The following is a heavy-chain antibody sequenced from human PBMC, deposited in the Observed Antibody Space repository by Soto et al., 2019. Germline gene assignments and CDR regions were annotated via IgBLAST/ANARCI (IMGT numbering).Heavy chain of an antibody. J-gene: IGHJ4*02. CDR1: GFTFTSSA. CDR2: IVVGSGNT. Sequence: SVKVSCKASGFTFTSSAVQWVRQARGQRLGWIGWIVVGSGNTNYAQKFQERVTITRDMSTSTAYMELSSLRSEDTAVYYCAADGAYYYDSSGYYYSDWGQGTLVTVS. CDR3: AADGAYYYDSSGYYYSD. D-gene: IGHD3-22*01. V-gene: IGHV1-58*01.